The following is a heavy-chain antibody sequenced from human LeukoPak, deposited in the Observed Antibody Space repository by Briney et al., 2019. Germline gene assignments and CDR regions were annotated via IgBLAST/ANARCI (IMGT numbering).Heavy chain of an antibody. Sequence: PGRSLRLSCAASGFTFSSYWMTWVRQAPGKGLEWVANIKQDGSEKYYVDSVKGRFTISRDNAKNSLYLQMNSLRAEDTAVYYCARPTGGYSSGWYQIEYWGQGTLVTVSS. CDR2: IKQDGSEK. J-gene: IGHJ4*02. CDR1: GFTFSSYW. D-gene: IGHD6-19*01. CDR3: ARPTGGYSSGWYQIEY. V-gene: IGHV3-7*01.